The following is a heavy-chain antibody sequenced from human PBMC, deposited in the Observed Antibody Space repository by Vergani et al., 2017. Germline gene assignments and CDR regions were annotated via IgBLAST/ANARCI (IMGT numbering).Heavy chain of an antibody. CDR3: ARDWKDIRVVPAAVYYFFMDA. D-gene: IGHD2-2*01. CDR1: GGTFSSYA. Sequence: QVQLVQSGAEVKKPGSSVKVSCKASGGTFSSYAISWVRQAPGQGLEWMGWINPNSGGTNYAEQFRGRVTMTRDTSVSTAYLDLSRLRSDDTAVYFCARDWKDIRVVPAAVYYFFMDAWGKGTTVTVSS. CDR2: INPNSGGT. V-gene: IGHV1-2*02. J-gene: IGHJ6*03.